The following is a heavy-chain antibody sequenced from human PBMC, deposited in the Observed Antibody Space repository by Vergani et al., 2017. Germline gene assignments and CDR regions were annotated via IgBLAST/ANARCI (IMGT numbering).Heavy chain of an antibody. V-gene: IGHV3-43*02. CDR1: GFTFDDYA. CDR3: AKERDYDFWSGYYRYYYYGMDV. Sequence: EVQLVESGGGVVQPGGSLRLSCAASGFTFDDYAMHWVRQAPGKGLEWVSLIRGDGGSTYYADSVKGRFTISRDNSKNSLYLQMNSLRTEDTALYYCAKERDYDFWSGYYRYYYYGMDVWGQGTTVTVSS. J-gene: IGHJ6*02. D-gene: IGHD3-3*01. CDR2: IRGDGGST.